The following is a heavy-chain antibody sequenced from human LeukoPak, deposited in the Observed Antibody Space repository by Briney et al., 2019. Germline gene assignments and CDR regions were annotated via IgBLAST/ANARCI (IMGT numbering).Heavy chain of an antibody. CDR2: ISSSSSTM. D-gene: IGHD4-11*01. CDR1: GLTFSSYS. J-gene: IGHJ4*02. V-gene: IGHV3-48*04. Sequence: GGSLRLSCAASGLTFSSYSMNWVRQAPGKGLEWILYISSSSSTMYYAHSVKGRFTISRDNAKNSLYLQMNSLRAEDTAVYYCARDPLTTEHYFDYWGQGTLVTVSS. CDR3: ARDPLTTEHYFDY.